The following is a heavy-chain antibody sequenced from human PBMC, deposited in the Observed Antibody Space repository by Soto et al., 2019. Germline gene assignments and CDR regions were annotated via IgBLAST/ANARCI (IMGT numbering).Heavy chain of an antibody. J-gene: IGHJ6*02. V-gene: IGHV4-31*03. Sequence: PSETLSLTCTVSGGSISSGGYYWSWIRQHPGKGLEWSGYIYYSGSTYYNPSLKSRVTISVDTSKNQFSLKLSSVTAADTAVYYGAIKVAAEADYYYGMDVWGQGTTVTVSS. CDR1: GGSISSGGYY. CDR3: AIKVAAEADYYYGMDV. D-gene: IGHD6-13*01. CDR2: IYYSGST.